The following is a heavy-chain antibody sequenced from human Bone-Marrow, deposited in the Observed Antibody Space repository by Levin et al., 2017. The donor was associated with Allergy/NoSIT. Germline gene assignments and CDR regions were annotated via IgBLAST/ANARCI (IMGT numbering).Heavy chain of an antibody. V-gene: IGHV3-9*01. Sequence: PGGSLRLSCAASGFTFDDYAMHWVRQAPGKGLEWVSGISWNSGSIGYADSVKGRFTISRDNAKNSLYLQMNSLRAEDTALYYCAKLGSFDYWGQGTLVTVSS. CDR3: AKLGSFDY. CDR2: ISWNSGSI. CDR1: GFTFDDYA. J-gene: IGHJ4*02.